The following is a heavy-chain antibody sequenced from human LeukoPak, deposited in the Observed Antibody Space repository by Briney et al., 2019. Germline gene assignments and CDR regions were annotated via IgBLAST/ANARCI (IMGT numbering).Heavy chain of an antibody. CDR3: AREIVDSSGYYPGDP. J-gene: IGHJ5*02. CDR1: GYTFTSYG. D-gene: IGHD3-22*01. Sequence: GASVKVSCKASGYTFTSYGISWVRQAPGQGLEWMGWISAYNGNINYAQKLQGRVTMTTDTSTSTAYMELRSLRSDDTAVYYCAREIVDSSGYYPGDPWGRGTLVTVSS. CDR2: ISAYNGNI. V-gene: IGHV1-18*01.